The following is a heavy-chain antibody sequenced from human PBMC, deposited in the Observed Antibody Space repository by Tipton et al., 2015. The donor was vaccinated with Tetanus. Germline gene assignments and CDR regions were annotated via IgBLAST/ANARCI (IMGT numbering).Heavy chain of an antibody. CDR1: GGSISSGGYY. V-gene: IGHV4-31*02. Sequence: LRLSCTVSGGSISSGGYYWSWIRQHPGKGLEWIGDIYYSGSTYYNPSLKSRVTMSVDASKKQLSLKLSSVTAADTAVYYCAASVVRWFDPWGQGTLVTVSS. CDR2: IYYSGST. CDR3: AASVVRWFDP. J-gene: IGHJ5*02. D-gene: IGHD2-2*01.